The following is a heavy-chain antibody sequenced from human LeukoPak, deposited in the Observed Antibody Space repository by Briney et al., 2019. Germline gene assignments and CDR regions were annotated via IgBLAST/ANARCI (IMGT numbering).Heavy chain of an antibody. CDR1: GFTFSSYS. CDR3: ARDSHYDYVWGSYRDYYYYGMDV. J-gene: IGHJ6*02. CDR2: ISSSSSTI. V-gene: IGHV3-48*04. Sequence: GGSLRLSCAASGFTFSSYSMNWVHQAPGKGLEWVSYISSSSSTIYYADSVKGRFTISRDNAKNSLYLQMNSLRAEDTAVYYCARDSHYDYVWGSYRDYYYYGMDVWGQGTTVTVSS. D-gene: IGHD3-16*01.